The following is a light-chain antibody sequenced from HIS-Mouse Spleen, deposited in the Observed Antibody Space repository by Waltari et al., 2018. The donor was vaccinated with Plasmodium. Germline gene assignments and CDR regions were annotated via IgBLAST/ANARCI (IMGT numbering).Light chain of an antibody. J-gene: IGKJ3*01. V-gene: IGKV3-15*01. CDR2: GAS. CDR1: QSVSSN. Sequence: EIVMTQSPATLSVSPGERATLSCRASQSVSSNLAWYQQKPGQAPRLRIYGASTMATGIPARFSGSGSGTDFTLTVSSLQSEDFAVYYCQQYNNWSFTFGPGTKVDIK. CDR3: QQYNNWSFT.